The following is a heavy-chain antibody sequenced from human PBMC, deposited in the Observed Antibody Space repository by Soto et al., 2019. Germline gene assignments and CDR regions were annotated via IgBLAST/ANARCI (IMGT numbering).Heavy chain of an antibody. J-gene: IGHJ3*02. V-gene: IGHV4-39*01. CDR1: GGSISSSSYY. CDR2: IYYSGST. D-gene: IGHD4-17*01. CDR3: ARHLRGAPGAFDN. Sequence: QLQLQESGPGLVKPSETLSLTCTVSGGSISSSSYYWGWIRQPPGKWLEWIGSIYYSGSTYYNPNLKSRVPITVDTSKNQCSLKLRSVTAADTAVYYCARHLRGAPGAFDNWGQGTMVTFSS.